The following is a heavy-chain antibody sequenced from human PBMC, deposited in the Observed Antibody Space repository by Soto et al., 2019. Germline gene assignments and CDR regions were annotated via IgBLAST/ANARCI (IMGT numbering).Heavy chain of an antibody. Sequence: PGGSLRLSCVASGFSFSDYSMTWMRQAPGGGLDFVAFISNTAITDYYADSVKGRFTISRDNARNSVYLQMDSLRAEDAAVYYCGTHLQHMLTHNHYYYYMDVWGKGTTVTVSS. CDR3: GTHLQHMLTHNHYYYYMDV. CDR2: ISNTAITD. V-gene: IGHV3-11*01. CDR1: GFSFSDYS. D-gene: IGHD3-16*01. J-gene: IGHJ6*03.